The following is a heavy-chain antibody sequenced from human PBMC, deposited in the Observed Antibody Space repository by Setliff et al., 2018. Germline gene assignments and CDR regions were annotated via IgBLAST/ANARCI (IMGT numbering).Heavy chain of an antibody. V-gene: IGHV1-69*13. D-gene: IGHD3-3*01. J-gene: IGHJ4*02. Sequence: SVKVSCKASGGTFSSYDISWVRQAPGQGLEWMGRIIPIFGTANYAQKFQGRVTITADESTGTAYMELSSLRSEDTAVYYCASSRDYNFWSGYYSPLDYWGQGTLVTVSS. CDR2: IIPIFGTA. CDR3: ASSRDYNFWSGYYSPLDY. CDR1: GGTFSSYD.